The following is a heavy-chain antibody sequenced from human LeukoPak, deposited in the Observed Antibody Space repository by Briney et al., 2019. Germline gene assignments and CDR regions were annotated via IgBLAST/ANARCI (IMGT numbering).Heavy chain of an antibody. CDR1: GGSISSYY. J-gene: IGHJ4*02. CDR2: IYYSGST. Sequence: SETLSLTCTVSGGSISSYYWSWIRQPPGKGLEWIGYIYYSGSTNYNPPLKSRVTISVDTSKNQFSLKLSSVTAADTAVYYCAREGAADHHYFDYWGQGTLVTVSS. D-gene: IGHD2-15*01. V-gene: IGHV4-59*01. CDR3: AREGAADHHYFDY.